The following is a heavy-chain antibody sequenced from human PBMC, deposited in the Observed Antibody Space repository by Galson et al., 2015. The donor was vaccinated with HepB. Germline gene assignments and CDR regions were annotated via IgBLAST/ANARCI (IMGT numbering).Heavy chain of an antibody. CDR1: GFTFYDYA. J-gene: IGHJ4*02. CDR3: AKAPRGSWYVTYFDH. D-gene: IGHD1-26*01. CDR2: ISWNSGNT. Sequence: SLRLSCAASGFTFYDYAMHWVRQAPGRGPEWVSGISWNSGNTGYADSVKGRFTISRDNAKSSLYLQMNSLRPEDTAFYYCAKAPRGSWYVTYFDHWGQGTLVTVS. V-gene: IGHV3-9*01.